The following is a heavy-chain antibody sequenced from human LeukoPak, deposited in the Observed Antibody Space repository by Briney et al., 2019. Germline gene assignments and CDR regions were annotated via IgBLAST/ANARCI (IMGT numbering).Heavy chain of an antibody. CDR3: ARDARELLSHAFDF. CDR2: ISNSGTTI. Sequence: GGSLRLSCAASGFTFSTYEMNWVRQAPGKGLEWLSYISNSGTTIYYADSVKGRFTISRDNAKNSLYLQMNSLRAEDTAVYYCARDARELLSHAFDFWGQGTLVTVSS. D-gene: IGHD1-26*01. J-gene: IGHJ4*02. V-gene: IGHV3-48*03. CDR1: GFTFSTYE.